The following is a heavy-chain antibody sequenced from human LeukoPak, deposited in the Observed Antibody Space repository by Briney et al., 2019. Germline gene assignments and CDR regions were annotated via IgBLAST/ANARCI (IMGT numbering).Heavy chain of an antibody. D-gene: IGHD6-19*01. CDR2: ISSSSSTI. CDR1: GFIFSSYS. Sequence: GGSLRLSCAASGFIFSSYSMNWVRQAPGKGLEWVSHISSSSSTIFYADSVKGRFTISRDNAKNSLYLQMNSLRAEDTAVYYCAREAYSSGCDYWGQGTLVTVSS. J-gene: IGHJ4*02. V-gene: IGHV3-48*01. CDR3: AREAYSSGCDY.